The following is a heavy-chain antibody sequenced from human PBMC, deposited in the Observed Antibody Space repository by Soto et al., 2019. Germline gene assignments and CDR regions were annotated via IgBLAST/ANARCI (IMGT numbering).Heavy chain of an antibody. V-gene: IGHV1-18*01. CDR3: ARERWELLSGAFDV. CDR2: IGAYNGDT. D-gene: IGHD1-26*01. J-gene: IGHJ3*01. Sequence: QVQLVQSGAEVKKPGASVKVSCKASGYTFPSYGISWVRQAPGQGLEWMGWIGAYNGDTNYAQKLQGRVTMTTDTSTSAAYMELRSLRSDDTAVYYCARERWELLSGAFDVWGQGTMVTVSS. CDR1: GYTFPSYG.